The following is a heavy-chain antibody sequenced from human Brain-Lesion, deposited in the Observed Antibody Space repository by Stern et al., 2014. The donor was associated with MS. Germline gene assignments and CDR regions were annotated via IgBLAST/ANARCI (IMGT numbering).Heavy chain of an antibody. CDR1: GGPISSHSYY. J-gene: IGHJ4*02. D-gene: IGHD4-17*01. V-gene: IGHV4-61*02. CDR2: IYASGNT. Sequence: VQLVESGPGLVKPSQTLSLTCTVSGGPISSHSYYWSWIRQPAGKGLEWIGRIYASGNTNYNPSLKSRVPISVDTPKNQLSLRLSSVTASDTAVYYCARDYGDLEFDLWGQGTLVTVSS. CDR3: ARDYGDLEFDL.